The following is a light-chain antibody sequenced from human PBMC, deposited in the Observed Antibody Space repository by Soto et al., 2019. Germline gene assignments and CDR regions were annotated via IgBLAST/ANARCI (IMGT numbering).Light chain of an antibody. CDR2: GVS. CDR3: QQYGRP. J-gene: IGKJ1*01. V-gene: IGKV3-20*01. CDR1: QSVTSGK. Sequence: EIVLTQSPGTLSLSPGERATLSCRASQSVTSGKLAWYQQKPGQAPRLLIYGVSTRATGVPARFSGSGSGTDFTLTISRLEPEDFGVYYCQQYGRPFGQGTKVDIK.